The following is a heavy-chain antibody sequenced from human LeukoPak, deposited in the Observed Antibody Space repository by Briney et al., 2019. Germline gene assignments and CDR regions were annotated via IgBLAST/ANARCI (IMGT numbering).Heavy chain of an antibody. CDR2: IIPIFGTA. CDR3: ARDTAAAGSHFDY. V-gene: IGHV1-69*05. J-gene: IGHJ4*02. CDR1: GGTFSSYA. D-gene: IGHD6-13*01. Sequence: GSSVKVSCKASGGTFSSYAISWVRQAPGQGLEWMGRIIPIFGTANYAQKFQGRVTITTDESTSTAYMELSRLRSEDTAVYYCARDTAAAGSHFDYWGQGTLVTVSS.